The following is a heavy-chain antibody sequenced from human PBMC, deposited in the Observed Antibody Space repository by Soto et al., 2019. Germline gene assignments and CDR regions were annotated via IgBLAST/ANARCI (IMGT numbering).Heavy chain of an antibody. Sequence: EVQLVESGGDLIQPGGSLRISCAASGFTFSTSWMHWVRQAPGEGLAWVSRINSDGTTINYADSVNGRFTISRDNAKNTLYLQMNSLRADDTAVYYCALAGSYRFDYWGKGTLVTVSS. CDR1: GFTFSTSW. CDR2: INSDGTTI. J-gene: IGHJ4*02. CDR3: ALAGSYRFDY. D-gene: IGHD1-26*01. V-gene: IGHV3-74*01.